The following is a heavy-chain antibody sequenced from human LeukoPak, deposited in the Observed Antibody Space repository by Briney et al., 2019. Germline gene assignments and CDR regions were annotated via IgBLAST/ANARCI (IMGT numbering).Heavy chain of an antibody. CDR3: ASSPAVFYGIAHWYFDL. CDR2: IYHSGST. D-gene: IGHD6-13*01. Sequence: PSETLSLTCTVSGYSISSGYFWGWIRQPPGKGLEWIGSIYHSGSTYYNPSLKSRVTISVDTSKNQFSLKLSSVTAADTAVYYCASSPAVFYGIAHWYFDLWGRGTLVTVSS. J-gene: IGHJ2*01. CDR1: GYSISSGYF. V-gene: IGHV4-38-2*02.